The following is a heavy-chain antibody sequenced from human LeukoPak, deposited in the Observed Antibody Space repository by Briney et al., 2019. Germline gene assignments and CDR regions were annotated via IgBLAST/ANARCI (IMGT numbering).Heavy chain of an antibody. Sequence: GGSLRLSCAASGFTFSSYSMNWVRQAPGKGLEWVSYISSSSTIYYADSVRGRFTISRDNAKNSLYLQMNSLRDEDTAVYYCARNQQLAFYYWGQGTLVTVSS. CDR3: ARNQQLAFYY. J-gene: IGHJ4*02. CDR2: ISSSSTI. V-gene: IGHV3-48*02. D-gene: IGHD6-13*01. CDR1: GFTFSSYS.